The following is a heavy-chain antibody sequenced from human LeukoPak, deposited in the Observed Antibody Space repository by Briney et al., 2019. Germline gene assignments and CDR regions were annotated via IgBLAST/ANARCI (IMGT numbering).Heavy chain of an antibody. J-gene: IGHJ4*02. CDR2: ISGSGGST. Sequence: ETLSLTCTVSGGSGSSDSWSWIRQPPGQGLEWVSGISGSGGSTYYADFVKGRFTISRDNSKNTLYLQMNSLRAEDTAVYYCAKDLRGSYCTSYFDYWGQGTLVTVSS. V-gene: IGHV3-23*01. D-gene: IGHD1-26*01. CDR3: AKDLRGSYCTSYFDY. CDR1: GGSGSSDS.